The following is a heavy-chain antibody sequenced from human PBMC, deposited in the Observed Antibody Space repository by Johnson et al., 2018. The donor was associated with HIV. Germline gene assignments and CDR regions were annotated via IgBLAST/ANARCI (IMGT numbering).Heavy chain of an antibody. CDR1: GFTLDDYA. V-gene: IGHV3-9*01. CDR2: ISWNSGSI. D-gene: IGHD5-24*01. Sequence: LVESGGGLVKPGRSLRLSCVASGFTLDDYAMHWVRQAPGKGLEWVSGISWNSGSIAYADSVKGRFTISRDNAKNSLYLQINSLRVEDTALYSCAKETRWQRLGTFDIWGQGTLVTVSS. CDR3: AKETRWQRLGTFDI. J-gene: IGHJ3*02.